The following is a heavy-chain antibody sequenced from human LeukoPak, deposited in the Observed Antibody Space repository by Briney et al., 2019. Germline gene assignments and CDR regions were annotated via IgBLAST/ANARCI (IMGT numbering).Heavy chain of an antibody. J-gene: IGHJ4*02. CDR2: IYYSGST. Sequence: SETLSFTCTVSGGSISSGGYYWSWIRQHPGKGLEWIGYIYYSGSTYYNPSLKSRVTISVDTSKNQFSLKLSSVTAADTAVYYCARGPWYYFDYWGQGTLVTVSS. CDR1: GGSISSGGYY. CDR3: ARGPWYYFDY. V-gene: IGHV4-31*03.